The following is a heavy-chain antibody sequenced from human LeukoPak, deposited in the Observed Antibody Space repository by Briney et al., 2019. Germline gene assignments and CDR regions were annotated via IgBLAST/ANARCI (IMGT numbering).Heavy chain of an antibody. V-gene: IGHV4-34*01. CDR2: INHSGST. Sequence: SETLSLTCAVYGGSFSGYYWSWIRQPPGEGLEWIGEINHSGSTNYNPSLKSRVTISVDTSKNQFSLKLSSVTAADTAVYYCARQTRRSSWYWFDPWGQGTLVTVSS. CDR1: GGSFSGYY. J-gene: IGHJ5*02. CDR3: ARQTRRSSWYWFDP. D-gene: IGHD6-13*01.